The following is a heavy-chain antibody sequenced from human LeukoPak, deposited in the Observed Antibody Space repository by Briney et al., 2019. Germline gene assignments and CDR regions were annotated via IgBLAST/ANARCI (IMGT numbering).Heavy chain of an antibody. V-gene: IGHV1-2*02. CDR3: ARVAKKSYGSGSYYPLY. J-gene: IGHJ4*02. CDR2: INPNSGGT. CDR1: GYTFTGYY. D-gene: IGHD3-10*01. Sequence: GASVKVSCKASGYTFTGYYMHWVRQAPGQGLEWMGWINPNSGGTNYAQKFQGRVTMTRDTSISTAYMELSSLRSEDTAVYYCARVAKKSYGSGSYYPLYWGQGTLVTVSS.